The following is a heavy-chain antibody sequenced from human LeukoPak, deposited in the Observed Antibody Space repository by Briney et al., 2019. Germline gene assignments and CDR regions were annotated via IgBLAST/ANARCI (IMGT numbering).Heavy chain of an antibody. J-gene: IGHJ3*02. CDR1: GFTFSGYS. CDR2: ISSSTSYI. CDR3: ARVWGVGATLGVFDI. Sequence: GGSLRLSCAASGFTFSGYSMNWVRQAPGKGLEWVSSISSSTSYIFYADSMKGRFTISRDNAKNSLSLQMNSLRAEDTAVYYCARVWGVGATLGVFDIWGQGTMVTVSS. V-gene: IGHV3-21*01. D-gene: IGHD1-26*01.